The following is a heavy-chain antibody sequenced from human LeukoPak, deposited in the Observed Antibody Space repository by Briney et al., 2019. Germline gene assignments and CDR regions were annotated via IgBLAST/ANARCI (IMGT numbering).Heavy chain of an antibody. D-gene: IGHD3-16*02. V-gene: IGHV4-34*01. J-gene: IGHJ5*02. Sequence: SETLSLTCAVYGGSFSGYYWSWIRQPPGKGLEWIGEINHSGSTNHNPSLKSRVTISVDTSKNQFSLKLSSVTAADTAVYYCARHPARGDYVWGSYRQRGWFDPWGQGTLVTVSS. CDR3: ARHPARGDYVWGSYRQRGWFDP. CDR2: INHSGST. CDR1: GGSFSGYY.